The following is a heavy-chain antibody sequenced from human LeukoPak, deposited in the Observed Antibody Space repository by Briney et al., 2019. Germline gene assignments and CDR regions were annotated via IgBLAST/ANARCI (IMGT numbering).Heavy chain of an antibody. D-gene: IGHD3-10*01. J-gene: IGHJ4*02. V-gene: IGHV1-2*02. CDR3: ARRGMVRGVYYFDY. Sequence: ASVKVSCKASGYTFTAYYIHWLRQAPGQGLEWMGWINPNSGATKYAQEFQDRVTMTRDTSISTAYMELSRLRSDDTAVYYCARRGMVRGVYYFDYWGQGTLVTVSS. CDR2: INPNSGAT. CDR1: GYTFTAYY.